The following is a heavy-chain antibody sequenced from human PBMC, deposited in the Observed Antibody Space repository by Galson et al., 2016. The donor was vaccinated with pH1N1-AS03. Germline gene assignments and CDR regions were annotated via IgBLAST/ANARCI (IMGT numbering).Heavy chain of an antibody. CDR3: ARGVMDCSGPACSGTLRFDP. Sequence: SVKVSCKASGYTFTTYDINWVRQAPGQGLEWMGWMNPDSGNTGYAPSFQGRVTITRDTSISTAYMELSSLRSEDTAVYYFARGVMDCSGPACSGTLRFDPWGQGTLVTVSS. J-gene: IGHJ5*02. CDR2: MNPDSGNT. CDR1: GYTFTTYD. V-gene: IGHV1-8*03. D-gene: IGHD2-15*01.